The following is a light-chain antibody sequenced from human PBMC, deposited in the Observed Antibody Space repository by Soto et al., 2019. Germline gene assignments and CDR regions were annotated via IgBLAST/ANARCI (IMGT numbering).Light chain of an antibody. V-gene: IGKV1-12*01. CDR1: QDVRTW. J-gene: IGKJ3*01. CDR3: QQVDNFPLT. CDR2: AAT. Sequence: IQMTQFPSSVSASVGDRVTITCRASQDVRTWLAWYQQRPGKAPKVLIHAATILQSGVPSRFSGSGAGTDFTLTINNLQPADFATYYSQQVDNFPLTFGPG.